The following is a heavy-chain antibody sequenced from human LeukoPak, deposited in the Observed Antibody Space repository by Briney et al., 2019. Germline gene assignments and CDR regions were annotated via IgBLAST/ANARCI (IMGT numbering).Heavy chain of an antibody. Sequence: SETLSLACTVSGGSISSYYWSWIRQPPGKGLEWIGYIYYSGSTNYNPSLKSRVTISVDTSKNQFSLKLSSVTAADTAVYYCARGVWFGELSGLYWGQGTLVTVSS. CDR3: ARGVWFGELSGLY. CDR1: GGSISSYY. D-gene: IGHD3-10*01. V-gene: IGHV4-59*01. CDR2: IYYSGST. J-gene: IGHJ4*02.